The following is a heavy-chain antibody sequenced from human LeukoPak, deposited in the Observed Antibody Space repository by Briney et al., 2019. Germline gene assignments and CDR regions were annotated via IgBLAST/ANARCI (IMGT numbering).Heavy chain of an antibody. Sequence: GGSLRLSCAASGFTFSSYSMNWVRQAPGKGLEWVASITGSGGSTNYADSVKGRFTISRDNSKNTLYLQMNSLRADDTAVYYCAKVEKGVAVAGPDDYYYYMDVWGKGTTVTVSS. D-gene: IGHD6-19*01. CDR2: ITGSGGST. CDR3: AKVEKGVAVAGPDDYYYYMDV. CDR1: GFTFSSYS. J-gene: IGHJ6*03. V-gene: IGHV3-23*01.